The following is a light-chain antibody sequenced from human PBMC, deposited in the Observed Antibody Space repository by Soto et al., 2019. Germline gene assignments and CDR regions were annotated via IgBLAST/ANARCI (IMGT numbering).Light chain of an antibody. V-gene: IGKV3-11*01. CDR3: QQANSFPLT. CDR2: GAS. CDR1: ENVRTF. J-gene: IGKJ4*01. Sequence: PGERATLSCRASENVRTFVDWYQQKPGQAPRLLIYGASNRATGIPARFSGSGSGTDFTLTISNLEPEDFATYYCQQANSFPLTFGGGTKVEIK.